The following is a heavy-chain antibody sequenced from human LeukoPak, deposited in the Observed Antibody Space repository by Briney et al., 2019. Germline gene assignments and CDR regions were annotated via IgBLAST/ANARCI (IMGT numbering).Heavy chain of an antibody. D-gene: IGHD4-23*01. J-gene: IGHJ3*02. CDR2: ISWNSGSI. CDR3: AKDIAYGGNHAFDI. CDR1: GFTFDDYA. V-gene: IGHV3-9*01. Sequence: PGGSLRLSCAASGFTFDDYAMRWVRQAPGKGLEWVSGISWNSGSIGYADSVKGRFTISRDNAKNSLYLQMNSLRAEDTALYYCAKDIAYGGNHAFDIWGQGTMVTVSS.